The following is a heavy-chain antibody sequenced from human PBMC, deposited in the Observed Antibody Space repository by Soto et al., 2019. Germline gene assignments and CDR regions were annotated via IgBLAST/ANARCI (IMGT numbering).Heavy chain of an antibody. J-gene: IGHJ6*02. CDR2: IYPGDSDT. D-gene: IGHD4-4*01. V-gene: IGHV5-51*01. Sequence: GESLKISCKGSGYSFTSYWIGWVRQMPGKGLEWMGIIYPGDSDTRYSPSFQGQVTISADKSISTAYLQWSSLKASDTAMYYCARQRTTVTTRGSFYYYGMDVWGQGTTVTVSS. CDR1: GYSFTSYW. CDR3: ARQRTTVTTRGSFYYYGMDV.